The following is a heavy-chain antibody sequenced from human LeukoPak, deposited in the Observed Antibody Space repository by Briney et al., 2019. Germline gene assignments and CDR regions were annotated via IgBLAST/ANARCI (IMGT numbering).Heavy chain of an antibody. CDR3: ARSLRIAAAGFDP. CDR1: GFTFSSYS. CDR2: ISGSGGST. Sequence: GGSLRLSCAASGFTFSSYSMTWVRQAPGKGLEWVSGISGSGGSTYYADSVKGRFTISRDNSKNTLYLQMNSLRVEDTAVYYCARSLRIAAAGFDPWGQGTLVTVSS. V-gene: IGHV3-23*01. D-gene: IGHD6-13*01. J-gene: IGHJ5*02.